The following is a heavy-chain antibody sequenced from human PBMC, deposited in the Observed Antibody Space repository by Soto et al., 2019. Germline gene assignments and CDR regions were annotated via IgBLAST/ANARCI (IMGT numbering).Heavy chain of an antibody. CDR1: GFTFSSYG. J-gene: IGHJ4*02. CDR3: ARGLVGWYYIDY. Sequence: LRLSCAASGFTFSSYGMHWIRRAPGKGLEWVAVIWYDGSNKYYADSVNGRFTISRDNSKSTLYLQMNSLGVEDTAVYYCARGLVGWYYIDYWGQGTLVTVSS. CDR2: IWYDGSNK. V-gene: IGHV3-33*01.